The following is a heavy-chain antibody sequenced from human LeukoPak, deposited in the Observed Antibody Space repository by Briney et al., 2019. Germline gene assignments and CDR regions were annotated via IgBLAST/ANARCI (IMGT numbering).Heavy chain of an antibody. V-gene: IGHV3-11*01. CDR2: ITNGGGTI. J-gene: IGHJ6*02. CDR1: GSTFSDYN. D-gene: IGHD3-9*01. Sequence: PGGSLRLSCAASGSTFSDYNMNWVRQAPGRGLEWVSYITNGGGTIHHADSVKGRFTISRDNAKKTLYLQMNSLRAEDTAVYYCARSIGLTGGGVDVWGQGTTVTVSS. CDR3: ARSIGLTGGGVDV.